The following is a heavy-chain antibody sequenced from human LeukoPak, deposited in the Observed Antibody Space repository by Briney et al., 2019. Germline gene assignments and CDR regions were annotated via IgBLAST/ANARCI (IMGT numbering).Heavy chain of an antibody. J-gene: IGHJ4*02. CDR3: AREVGSSGWYGSADF. V-gene: IGHV3-74*01. Sequence: GGSLRPSCAASGFTFSNYWLHWVRQGPGKGLMWVARINSDGSTTSHADSVKGRFTISRDNAKNTLYLQMNSLRAEDTAVFYCAREVGSSGWYGSADFWGQGTLVTVSS. CDR2: INSDGSTT. CDR1: GFTFSNYW. D-gene: IGHD6-19*01.